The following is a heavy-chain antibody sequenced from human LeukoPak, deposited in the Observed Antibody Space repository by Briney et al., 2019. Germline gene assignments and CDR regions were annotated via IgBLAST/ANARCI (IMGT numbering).Heavy chain of an antibody. CDR1: GFTFSTYG. CDR3: VREGYFVFDF. Sequence: GGSLGLSCAASGFTFSTYGMHWVRQAPDKGLEWVAFIRYDGSKKLYADSVKGRFTISWDNAKNSLYLQMNSLRVEDTAVYYCVREGYFVFDFWGQGALVTVSS. CDR2: IRYDGSKK. V-gene: IGHV3-30*02. D-gene: IGHD1-26*01. J-gene: IGHJ4*02.